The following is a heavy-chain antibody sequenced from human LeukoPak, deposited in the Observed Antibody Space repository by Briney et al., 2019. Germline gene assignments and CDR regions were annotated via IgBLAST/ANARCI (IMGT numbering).Heavy chain of an antibody. CDR3: ARGGDGDYHDAFDI. CDR2: IYYSGGT. Sequence: SETLSLTCAVSGGSISSGVYSWNWVRQPLGKGLEWIGYIYYSGGTYYNPSLKSRVTISVDTSKNQFSLRLSSVTAADTAVYYCARGGDGDYHDAFDIWGQGTMVTVSS. J-gene: IGHJ3*02. CDR1: GGSISSGVYS. D-gene: IGHD4-17*01. V-gene: IGHV4-30-4*07.